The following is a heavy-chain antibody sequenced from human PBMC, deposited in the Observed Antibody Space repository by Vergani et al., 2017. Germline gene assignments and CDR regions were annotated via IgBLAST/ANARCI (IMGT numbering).Heavy chain of an antibody. V-gene: IGHV1-69*12. CDR3: ARDRELGYGDPDAFDI. J-gene: IGHJ3*02. D-gene: IGHD4-17*01. Sequence: QVQLVQSGAEVKKPGSSVKVSCKASGGTFRSYAISWVRQAPGQGLEWMGGIIPIFGTANYAQKFQGRVTITADESTSTAYMELSSLRSEDTAVYYCARDRELGYGDPDAFDIWGQGTMVTVSS. CDR2: IIPIFGTA. CDR1: GGTFRSYA.